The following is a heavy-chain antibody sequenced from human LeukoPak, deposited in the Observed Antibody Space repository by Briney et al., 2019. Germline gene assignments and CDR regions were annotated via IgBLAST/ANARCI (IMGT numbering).Heavy chain of an antibody. CDR3: ARRSEFDNTHYHYFDY. CDR2: IYHSGST. CDR1: GFTFSSYE. J-gene: IGHJ4*02. Sequence: GSLRLSCAASGFTFSSYEVNWVRQAPGKGLEWIGTIYHSGSTEYNPSLKSRVAIFVDTSKNQFSLILHSVAAADTAVYYCARRSEFDNTHYHYFDYWGQGALVTVSS. V-gene: IGHV4-59*08. D-gene: IGHD2-15*01.